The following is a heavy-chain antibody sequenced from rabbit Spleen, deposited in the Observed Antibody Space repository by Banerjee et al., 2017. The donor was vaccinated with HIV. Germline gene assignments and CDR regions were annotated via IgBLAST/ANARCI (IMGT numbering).Heavy chain of an antibody. Sequence: QSLEESGGDLVKPGASLTLTCTASGVSLSSNYYMCWVRQAPGKGLEWIACINAITGKAVYASWAKGRFTFSKTSSTTVTLQMTSLTAADTATYFCARDLVAVIGWNFSLWGPGTLVTVS. J-gene: IGHJ4*01. V-gene: IGHV1S40*01. D-gene: IGHD1-1*01. CDR2: INAITGKA. CDR3: ARDLVAVIGWNFSL. CDR1: GVSLSSNYY.